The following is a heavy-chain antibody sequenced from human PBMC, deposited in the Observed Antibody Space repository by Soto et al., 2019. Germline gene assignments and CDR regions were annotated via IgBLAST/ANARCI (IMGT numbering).Heavy chain of an antibody. V-gene: IGHV5-51*01. Sequence: GASLKISCKGSGYNFAGYWIAWVRQMPGKGLELMGIIYPSDSDARYRPSFQGQVTISADKSISSAYLQWSSLRASDTAMYCCARGGVSTRTFDYWGQGTPVAVSS. CDR1: GYNFAGYW. D-gene: IGHD3-3*01. CDR3: ARGGVSTRTFDY. CDR2: IYPSDSDA. J-gene: IGHJ4*02.